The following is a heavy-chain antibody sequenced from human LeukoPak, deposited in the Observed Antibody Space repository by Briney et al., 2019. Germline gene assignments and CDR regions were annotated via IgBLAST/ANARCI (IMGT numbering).Heavy chain of an antibody. CDR3: ARAPYGDYCYFDY. V-gene: IGHV3-21*01. Sequence: PGGSLRLSCAASGFTFSSYTMNWVRQAPGKGLEWVSSISSSGTYIYYADSVKGRFTISRDNAKNSLYLQVHSLRAEDTAVYYCARAPYGDYCYFDYWGQGTPVTVSS. D-gene: IGHD4-17*01. J-gene: IGHJ4*02. CDR2: ISSSGTYI. CDR1: GFTFSSYT.